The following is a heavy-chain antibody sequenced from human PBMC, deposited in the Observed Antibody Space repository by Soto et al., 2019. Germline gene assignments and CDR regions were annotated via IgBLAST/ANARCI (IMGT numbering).Heavy chain of an antibody. Sequence: QVQLVQSGAEVKKPGSSVKVSCKASGGTFSSYAISWVRQAPGQGLEWMGGIIPLFGTANDAQKFQGRVTITADESTSTAYMELSSLRSEDTAVYYCARSESIAAADTEGAWFDPWGQGTLVTVSS. CDR1: GGTFSSYA. V-gene: IGHV1-69*01. CDR2: IIPLFGTA. CDR3: ARSESIAAADTEGAWFDP. D-gene: IGHD6-13*01. J-gene: IGHJ5*02.